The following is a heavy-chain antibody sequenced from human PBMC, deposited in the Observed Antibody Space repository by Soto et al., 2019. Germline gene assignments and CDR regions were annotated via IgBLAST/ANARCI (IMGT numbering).Heavy chain of an antibody. CDR3: ARLPGPLVAVLFLFLVDGPEPVSDADV. J-gene: IGHJ6*02. D-gene: IGHD6-19*01. CDR2: ISFDGSKK. V-gene: IGHV3-30-3*01. CDR1: GFTFSSYP. Sequence: PGGSLRLSCAASGFTFSSYPMHWFRQAPGKGLEWVAVISFDGSKKYYADSVKGRFFISKDNSKKMLSLQMNSLRGEDSAVYYCARLPGPLVAVLFLFLVDGPEPVSDADVWGQGPAVTV.